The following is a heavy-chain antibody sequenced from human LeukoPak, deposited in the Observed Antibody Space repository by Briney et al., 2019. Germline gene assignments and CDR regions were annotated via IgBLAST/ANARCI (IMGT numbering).Heavy chain of an antibody. D-gene: IGHD4-11*01. CDR2: IWSDGTEK. V-gene: IGHV3-33*06. J-gene: IGHJ4*02. Sequence: GGSLRLSCAASGFTYSHYGMHWVRQAPGKGLEWVAVIWSDGTEKYYGDAVKGRFTISRDNSINTLYLQMNSLTGEDTAVYYCAKDAERGYDYSNSLQYWGQGTLVTVSS. CDR1: GFTYSHYG. CDR3: AKDAERGYDYSNSLQY.